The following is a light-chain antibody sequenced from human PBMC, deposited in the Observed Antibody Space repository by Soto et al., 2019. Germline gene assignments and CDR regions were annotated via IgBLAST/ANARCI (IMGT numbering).Light chain of an antibody. CDR3: QSYDSNLSVV. V-gene: IGLV1-40*01. CDR2: GNS. J-gene: IGLJ2*01. Sequence: QSVLTQPPSVSGAPGQRVTISCTGSSSNIGTGYDVHWYQQLPGTAPKLLIYGNSNRPSGVPDRFSGSKSGTSASLANTGLQAEDEADYYCQSYDSNLSVVFGGGTQLTVL. CDR1: SSNIGTGYD.